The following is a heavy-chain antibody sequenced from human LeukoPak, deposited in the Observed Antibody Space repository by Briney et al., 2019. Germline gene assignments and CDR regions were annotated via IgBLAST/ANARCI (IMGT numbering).Heavy chain of an antibody. CDR2: VSYDASKK. CDR1: GFPFSSYA. V-gene: IGHV3-30*04. CDR3: ASGGLTHEYYFDY. Sequence: GGSLRLSCAASGFPFSSYAMHWVRQAPGKGLEWVTIVSYDASKKDYADSVKGRFTISRDNSENTLYLQMNSLRGEDTSVYYCASGGLTHEYYFDYWGQGTLVTVSS. J-gene: IGHJ4*02. D-gene: IGHD3-3*01.